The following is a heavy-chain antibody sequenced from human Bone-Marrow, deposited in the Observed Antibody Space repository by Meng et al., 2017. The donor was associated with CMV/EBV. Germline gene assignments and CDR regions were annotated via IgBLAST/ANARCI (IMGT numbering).Heavy chain of an antibody. Sequence: QVQLVESGGGVVQPWRSLRLSCAASGFTFSSYGMHWVRQAPGKGLEWVAVISYDGSNKYYADSVKGRFTISRDNSKNTLYLQMNSLRAEDTAVYYCAKDYGGMWGQGTLVTVSS. CDR1: GFTFSSYG. CDR3: AKDYGGM. D-gene: IGHD4-23*01. CDR2: ISYDGSNK. V-gene: IGHV3-30*18. J-gene: IGHJ4*02.